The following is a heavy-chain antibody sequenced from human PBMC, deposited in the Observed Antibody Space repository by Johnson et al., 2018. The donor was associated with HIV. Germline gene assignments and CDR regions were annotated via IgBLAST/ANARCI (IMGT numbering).Heavy chain of an antibody. CDR1: GFTFSSYA. V-gene: IGHV3-30-3*01. D-gene: IGHD2-15*01. CDR2: ISYDGSNK. CDR3: AKGKVVVAAHDAFDI. Sequence: QVQLVESGGGVVQPGRSLRLSCAASGFTFSSYAMHWVRQAPGKGLAWVAVISYDGSNKYYADSVKGRFTISRDNSKNTLYLQMNSLRAEDTAVYYCAKGKVVVAAHDAFDIWGQGTMVTVSS. J-gene: IGHJ3*02.